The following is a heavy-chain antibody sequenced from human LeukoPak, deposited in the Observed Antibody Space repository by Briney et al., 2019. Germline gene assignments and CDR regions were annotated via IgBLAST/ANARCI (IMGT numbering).Heavy chain of an antibody. CDR2: INHSGST. D-gene: IGHD5-24*01. V-gene: IGHV4-34*01. J-gene: IGHJ6*03. Sequence: KASQTLSLTCAVYGGSFSGYYWSWIRQPPGKGLEWIGEINHSGSTNYNPSLKSRVTISVDTSKNQFSLKVSSVTAADTAVYYCARCRDGYNSGQYYYYYHMDVWGKGTTVTVSS. CDR1: GGSFSGYY. CDR3: ARCRDGYNSGQYYYYYHMDV.